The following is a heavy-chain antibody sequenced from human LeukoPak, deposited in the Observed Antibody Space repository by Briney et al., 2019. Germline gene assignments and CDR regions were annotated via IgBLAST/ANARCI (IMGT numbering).Heavy chain of an antibody. CDR3: ARGGSMDV. CDR1: GFTFNSEW. CDR2: IKPDGSAT. Sequence: GGSLRLSCGASGFTFNSEWMGWVRQAPGEGLEWVAIIKPDGSATSYVDSVKGRFTISRDNAKNSLSLQMNSLRVEDTAVYFCARGGSMDVWGQGTAVTVSS. J-gene: IGHJ6*02. V-gene: IGHV3-7*05.